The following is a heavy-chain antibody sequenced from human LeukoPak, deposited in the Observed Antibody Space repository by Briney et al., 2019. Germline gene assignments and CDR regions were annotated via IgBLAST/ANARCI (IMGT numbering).Heavy chain of an antibody. D-gene: IGHD5-12*01. J-gene: IGHJ3*02. V-gene: IGHV1-18*01. Sequence: ASVKVSCKASGYTFTIYGISWVRQAPGQGLEWMGWISAYNGNTNYAQKLQGRVTMTTDTSTSTAYMELRSLRSDDTAVYYCARDLSGLSAFEIWGQGTMVTVSS. CDR3: ARDLSGLSAFEI. CDR2: ISAYNGNT. CDR1: GYTFTIYG.